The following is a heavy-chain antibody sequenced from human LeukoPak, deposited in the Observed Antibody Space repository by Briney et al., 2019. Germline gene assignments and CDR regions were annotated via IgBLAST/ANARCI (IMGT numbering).Heavy chain of an antibody. Sequence: ASVKVSCKASGATFSSYAISWVRQAPGQGLEWMGRIIPIFGTANYAQKFQGRVTITTDESTGTAYMELSSLRSEDTAVYYCARDTSPYYDSSGYYLSSSYYFDYWGQGTLVTVSS. CDR3: ARDTSPYYDSSGYYLSSSYYFDY. D-gene: IGHD3-22*01. V-gene: IGHV1-69*05. CDR1: GATFSSYA. CDR2: IIPIFGTA. J-gene: IGHJ4*02.